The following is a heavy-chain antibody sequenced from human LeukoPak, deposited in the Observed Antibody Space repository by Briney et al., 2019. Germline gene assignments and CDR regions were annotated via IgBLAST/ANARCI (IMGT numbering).Heavy chain of an antibody. CDR3: ATVPWRSPRLLWFGELTTNWFDP. D-gene: IGHD3-10*01. J-gene: IGHJ5*02. Sequence: ASVKVSCKASGYTFTSYGISWVRQAPGQGLEWMGGIIPIFGTANYAQKFQGRVTITTDESTSTAYMELSSLRSEDTAVYYCATVPWRSPRLLWFGELTTNWFDPWGQGTLVTVSS. CDR1: GYTFTSYG. CDR2: IIPIFGTA. V-gene: IGHV1-69*05.